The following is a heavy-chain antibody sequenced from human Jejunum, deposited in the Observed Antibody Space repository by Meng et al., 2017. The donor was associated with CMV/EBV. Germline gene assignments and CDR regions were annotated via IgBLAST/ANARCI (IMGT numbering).Heavy chain of an antibody. CDR2: ISIFGDTT. D-gene: IGHD1-14*01. V-gene: IGHV3-23*01. CDR3: AKDPDSYISTLGTTFDS. J-gene: IGHJ4*02. CDR1: FTFRSYA. Sequence: FTFRSYAMSWVRQAPGRGLEWVATISIFGDTTPYTASVRGRFTISRDNSNNVLYLQMNTLSAGDTALYYCAKDPDSYISTLGTTFDSWGQGTLVTVSS.